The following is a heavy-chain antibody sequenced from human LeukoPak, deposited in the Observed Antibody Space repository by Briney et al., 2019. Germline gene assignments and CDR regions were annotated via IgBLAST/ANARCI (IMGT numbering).Heavy chain of an antibody. CDR2: ISAYNGNT. V-gene: IGHV1-18*01. D-gene: IGHD5-12*01. CDR1: GYTFTSYG. J-gene: IGHJ4*02. CDR3: ASQEGVATQPIDY. Sequence: ASVKVSCKASGYTFTSYGISWVRQAPGQGLEWMGWISAYNGNTNYAQKFQGRVTITADESTSSAYMELSSLRSEDTAVYYCASQEGVATQPIDYWGQGTLVTVSS.